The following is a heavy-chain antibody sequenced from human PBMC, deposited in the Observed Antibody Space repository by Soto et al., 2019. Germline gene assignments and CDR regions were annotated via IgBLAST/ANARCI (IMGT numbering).Heavy chain of an antibody. V-gene: IGHV2-26*01. CDR2: IFSGDEK. D-gene: IGHD3-3*01. CDR1: GFSLSNGLTG. J-gene: IGHJ5*02. CDR3: ARVSAHRFNTLMAYWFDP. Sequence: QVTLKESGPVLVKPTETLTLTCTVSGFSLSNGLTGVTWIRQPPGKALEWLAHIFSGDEKSYGTSLRSRLAISEDTSKRQVVLTLTNMDPADTGTYYCARVSAHRFNTLMAYWFDPWCQGTLVTVSS.